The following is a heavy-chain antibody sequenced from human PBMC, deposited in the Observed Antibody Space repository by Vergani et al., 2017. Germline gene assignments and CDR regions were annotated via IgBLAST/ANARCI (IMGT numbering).Heavy chain of an antibody. D-gene: IGHD6-6*01. CDR3: ARGIAARSYTRGDY. J-gene: IGHJ4*02. CDR2: INHSGST. CDR1: GGSFSGYY. V-gene: IGHV4-34*01. Sequence: QVQLQQWGAGLLKPSETLSLTCAVYGGSFSGYYWSWIRQPPGKGLEWIGEINHSGSTNYNPSLKSQVTISVDTSKNQFSLKLSSVTAADTAVYYCARGIAARSYTRGDYWGQGTLVTVSS.